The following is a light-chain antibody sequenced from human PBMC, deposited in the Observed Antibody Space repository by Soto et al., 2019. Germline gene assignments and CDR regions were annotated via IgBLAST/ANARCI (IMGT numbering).Light chain of an antibody. CDR2: GNT. J-gene: IGLJ1*01. CDR1: TSNIGRST. V-gene: IGLV1-44*01. Sequence: QSVLTQPPSASGTPGQRVTISCSGTTSNIGRSTVTWYQQFPGAAPNLLIYGNTQRPLGVPVRFSGYKSDTSASLAISGLQSEDEADYYCATWNDGVFVFGIGTKVTVL. CDR3: ATWNDGVFV.